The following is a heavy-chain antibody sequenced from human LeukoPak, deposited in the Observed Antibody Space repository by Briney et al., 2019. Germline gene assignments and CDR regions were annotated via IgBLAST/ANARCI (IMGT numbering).Heavy chain of an antibody. D-gene: IGHD3-3*01. J-gene: IGHJ4*02. Sequence: ETLSLTCTVSGGSISSYCWSWIRQPPGKGLEWIGCIYYSGSTNYNPSLKSRVTISVDTSKNQFSLKLSSVTAADTAVFYCARAVADFWSGQYYFDYWGQGTLVTVSS. CDR1: GGSISSYC. CDR2: IYYSGST. CDR3: ARAVADFWSGQYYFDY. V-gene: IGHV4-59*01.